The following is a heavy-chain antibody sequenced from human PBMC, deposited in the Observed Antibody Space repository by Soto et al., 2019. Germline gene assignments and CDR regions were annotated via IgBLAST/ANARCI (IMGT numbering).Heavy chain of an antibody. CDR1: GFTFSSYA. CDR2: ISYDGSNK. D-gene: IGHD5-12*01. CDR3: ARDLGRWLQSPAYFDY. V-gene: IGHV3-30-3*01. J-gene: IGHJ4*02. Sequence: QVQLVESGGGVVQPGRSLRLSCAASGFTFSSYAMHWVRQAPGKGLEWVAVISYDGSNKYYADSVKGRFTISRDKSKNTLDLQMNSVRAEDTAVYYCARDLGRWLQSPAYFDYWGQGTLVTVSS.